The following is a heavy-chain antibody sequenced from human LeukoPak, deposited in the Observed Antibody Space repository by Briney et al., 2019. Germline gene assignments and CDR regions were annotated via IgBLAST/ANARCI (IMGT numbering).Heavy chain of an antibody. D-gene: IGHD4-17*01. CDR2: IIPILGIA. CDR3: ARARSYSTVTPFYYYGMDV. Sequence: SVKVSCKASGGTFSSYAISWVRQAPGQGLEWMGGIIPILGIANYAQKFQGRVTITADKSTSTAYMELSSLRSEDTAVYYCARARSYSTVTPFYYYGMDVWGQGTTVTVSS. CDR1: GGTFSSYA. J-gene: IGHJ6*02. V-gene: IGHV1-69*10.